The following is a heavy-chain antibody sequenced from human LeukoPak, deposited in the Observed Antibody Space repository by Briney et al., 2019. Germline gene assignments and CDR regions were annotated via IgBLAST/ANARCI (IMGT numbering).Heavy chain of an antibody. Sequence: SETLSLTCTVSGGSISSYYWSWIRQPPGKGLEWIGYIYYRGSTNYNPSLKSRVTISVDTSKNQFSLKLSSVTAADTAVYYCARITKLQYFDYWGQGTLVTVSS. CDR3: ARITKLQYFDY. CDR1: GGSISSYY. CDR2: IYYRGST. V-gene: IGHV4-59*01. D-gene: IGHD3-16*01. J-gene: IGHJ4*02.